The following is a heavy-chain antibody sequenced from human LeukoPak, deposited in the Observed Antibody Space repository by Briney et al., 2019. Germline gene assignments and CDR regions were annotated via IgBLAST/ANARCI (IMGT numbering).Heavy chain of an antibody. D-gene: IGHD2-2*01. V-gene: IGHV1-18*01. CDR1: GYTFTSYG. J-gene: IGHJ5*02. CDR3: ARLRYCSSTSCYHWFDP. CDR2: ISAYNGNT. Sequence: ASVKVSCKASGYTFTSYGISWVRQAPAQGLEWMGWISAYNGNTNYAQKLQGRVTMTTDTSTSTAYMELRSLRSDDTTVYYCARLRYCSSTSCYHWFDPWGQGTLVTVSS.